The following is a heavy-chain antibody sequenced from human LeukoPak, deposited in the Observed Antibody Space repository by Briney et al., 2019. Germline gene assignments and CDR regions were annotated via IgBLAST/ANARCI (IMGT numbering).Heavy chain of an antibody. Sequence: GGSLRLSCAASGFTFSDYYMSWIRQAPGKGLEWVSYISSSGSTIYSADSVKGRFTISRDNAKNSLYLQMNSLRAEDTAVYYCARDLTGYYDSSGYYYGTFDYWGQGTLVTVSS. CDR1: GFTFSDYY. J-gene: IGHJ4*02. V-gene: IGHV3-11*01. CDR3: ARDLTGYYDSSGYYYGTFDY. CDR2: ISSSGSTI. D-gene: IGHD3-22*01.